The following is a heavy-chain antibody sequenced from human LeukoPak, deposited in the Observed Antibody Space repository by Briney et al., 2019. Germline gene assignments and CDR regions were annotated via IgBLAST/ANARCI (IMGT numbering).Heavy chain of an antibody. J-gene: IGHJ5*02. CDR3: ACREFTSTWSYP. Sequence: GESLKISCRGIGYSFTSYWIGWVRQMPGKGMEWMGVIYPGDSRTRYNPSFQGQVTISVDKSINTAYLQWVSLKASDTAMYYCACREFTSTWSYPWGQGTLVTVSS. V-gene: IGHV5-51*01. D-gene: IGHD6-13*01. CDR1: GYSFTSYW. CDR2: IYPGDSRT.